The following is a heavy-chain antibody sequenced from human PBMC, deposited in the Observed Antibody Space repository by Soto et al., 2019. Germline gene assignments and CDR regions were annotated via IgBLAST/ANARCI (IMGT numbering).Heavy chain of an antibody. CDR1: GFTFSRYG. D-gene: IGHD2-15*01. CDR2: ISYDGSNK. V-gene: IGHV3-30*03. Sequence: QVQLVESGGGVVQPGRSLRLSCAASGFTFSRYGMHWVRQAPGKGLEWVAVISYDGSNKYYADSVKGRFTISRDNSKNTLYLQMNSLRAEDTAVYRVAATSYYYYGMDVWGQGTTVTVSS. CDR3: AATSYYYYGMDV. J-gene: IGHJ6*02.